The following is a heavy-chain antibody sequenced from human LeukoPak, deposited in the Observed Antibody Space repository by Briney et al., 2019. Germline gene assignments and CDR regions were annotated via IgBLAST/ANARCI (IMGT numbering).Heavy chain of an antibody. V-gene: IGHV4-4*07. CDR1: GGSISSYY. CDR3: ARVVVELRGDYYYYMDV. Sequence: PSETLSLTCTVSGGSISSYYWSWIRQPAGKGLEWIGRIYTSGSTNYNPFLKSRVTMSVDTSKNQFSLKLSSVTAADTAVYYCARVVVELRGDYYYYMDVWGKGTTVTVSS. D-gene: IGHD1-7*01. J-gene: IGHJ6*03. CDR2: IYTSGST.